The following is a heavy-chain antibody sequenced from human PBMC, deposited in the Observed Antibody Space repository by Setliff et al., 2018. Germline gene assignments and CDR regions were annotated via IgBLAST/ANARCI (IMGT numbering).Heavy chain of an antibody. CDR1: GLSYSNYW. J-gene: IGHJ4*02. D-gene: IGHD6-19*01. CDR3: ARYSSGWFFDY. Sequence: GGSLRLSCTASGLSYSNYWVSWVRQAPGKGLEWLASINPHGSEKYYADSVKGRFTISRDNAKNSLSLQMNNLRTEDTAVYYCARYSSGWFFDYWGQGTPVTVSS. CDR2: INPHGSEK. V-gene: IGHV3-7*01.